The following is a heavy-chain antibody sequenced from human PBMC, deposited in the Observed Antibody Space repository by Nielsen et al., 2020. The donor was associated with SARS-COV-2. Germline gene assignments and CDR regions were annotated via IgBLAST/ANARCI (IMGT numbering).Heavy chain of an antibody. CDR2: ISAYNGNT. CDR3: ARDGTLYYDSWSGYYGLPDY. Sequence: ASVKVSCKASGYTFTSYGISWVRQAPGQGLEWMGWISAYNGNTNYAQKLQGRVTMTTDTSTSTAYMELRSLRSDDTAVYYCARDGTLYYDSWSGYYGLPDYWGQGTLVTVSS. J-gene: IGHJ4*02. D-gene: IGHD3-3*01. V-gene: IGHV1-18*01. CDR1: GYTFTSYG.